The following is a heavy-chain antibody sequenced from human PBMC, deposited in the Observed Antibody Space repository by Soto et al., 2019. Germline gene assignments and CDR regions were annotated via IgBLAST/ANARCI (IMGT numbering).Heavy chain of an antibody. V-gene: IGHV4-59*01. CDR3: ARDLSGSYWGAFDY. Sequence: PSETLSLTCTFSGGSISSYYWSLIRQPPGKGLEWIGYIYYSGSTNYNPSLKSRVTISVDTSKNQFSLKLSSVTAADTAVYYCARDLSGSYWGAFDYWGQGTLVTVSS. CDR2: IYYSGST. J-gene: IGHJ4*02. D-gene: IGHD1-26*01. CDR1: GGSISSYY.